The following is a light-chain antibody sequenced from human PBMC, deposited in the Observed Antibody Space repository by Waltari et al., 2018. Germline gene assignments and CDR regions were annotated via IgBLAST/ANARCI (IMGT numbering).Light chain of an antibody. Sequence: DTVLTQSPATLSLSPGERATLSCRASTSVRNFFTWYQQNPGPAPRLLIYDTSNRATGIPAKFSGSGCGTDFTLTISSLGPEDFAVYYCQQRSNWPLTFGGGTKVEIK. CDR3: QQRSNWPLT. CDR2: DTS. CDR1: TSVRNF. V-gene: IGKV3-11*01. J-gene: IGKJ4*01.